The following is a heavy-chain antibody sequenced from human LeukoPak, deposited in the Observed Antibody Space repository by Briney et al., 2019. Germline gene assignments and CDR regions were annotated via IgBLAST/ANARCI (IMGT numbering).Heavy chain of an antibody. CDR1: GGSFSGYY. Sequence: PSETLSLTCAVYGGSFSGYYWSWIRQPPGKGLEWIGEINHSGSTNYNPSLKSRVTISVDTSKNQFSLKLSSVTAADTAVYYCARGWVRGTAMVSWGQGTLVTVSS. V-gene: IGHV4-34*01. D-gene: IGHD5-18*01. CDR2: INHSGST. CDR3: ARGWVRGTAMVS. J-gene: IGHJ4*02.